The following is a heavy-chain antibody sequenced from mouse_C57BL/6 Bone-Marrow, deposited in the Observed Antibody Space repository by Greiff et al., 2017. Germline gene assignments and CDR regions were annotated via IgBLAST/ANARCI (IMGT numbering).Heavy chain of an antibody. V-gene: IGHV5-16*01. Sequence: EVKLMESEGGLVQPGSSMKLSCTASGFTFSDYSMAWVRQVPEKGLEWVANINYDGSSTYYLDSLKSRFIISRDNAKNILYLQMSSLKSEDTATYYCARDKGLYAMDNWGQGTSVTVSS. CDR2: INYDGSST. D-gene: IGHD3-3*01. CDR3: ARDKGLYAMDN. CDR1: GFTFSDYS. J-gene: IGHJ4*01.